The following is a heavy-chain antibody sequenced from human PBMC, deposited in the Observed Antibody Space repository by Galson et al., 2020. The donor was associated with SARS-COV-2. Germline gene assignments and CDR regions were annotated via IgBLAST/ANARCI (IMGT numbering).Heavy chain of an antibody. CDR1: GFTTPGFSFDRYG. J-gene: IGHJ4*02. CDR3: AGTIEFGELSH. D-gene: IGHD3-16*02. CDR2: IWHDGSKT. V-gene: IGHV3-33*03. Sequence: GGSLRLSCTASGFTTPGFSFDRYGMHWVRQAPGKGLEWMAVIWHDGSKTFYADSVKGRFTISRDNSKGTLYLNMESLRTEDSAMYYCAGTIEFGELSHWGQGALVTVSS.